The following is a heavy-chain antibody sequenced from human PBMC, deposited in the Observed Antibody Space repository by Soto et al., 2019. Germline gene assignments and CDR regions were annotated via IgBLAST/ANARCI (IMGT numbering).Heavy chain of an antibody. CDR2: IIPIFGTA. J-gene: IGHJ6*02. CDR1: GGTLSIYA. Sequence: SVKVPCKASGGTLSIYAISWVRQSPGQGLEWMGGIIPIFGTANYAQKFQGRVTITADESTSTAYMELSSLRSEDTAVYYCARERAMVRGDHGMDVWGQGTTVTVSS. D-gene: IGHD3-10*01. V-gene: IGHV1-69*13. CDR3: ARERAMVRGDHGMDV.